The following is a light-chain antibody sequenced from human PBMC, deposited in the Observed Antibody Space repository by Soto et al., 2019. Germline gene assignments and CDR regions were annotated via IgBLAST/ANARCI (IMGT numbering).Light chain of an antibody. CDR2: EVS. Sequence: QAVVTQPASVSGSPGQSITISCTGTSSDVGNYIRVSWYQQHPGKAPKVMIYEVSKRPSGVSDRFSGSKSGNTASLTISGLQAEDEADYYCCSYAGGNTGVFGGGTKVTVL. J-gene: IGLJ3*02. CDR3: CSYAGGNTGV. CDR1: SSDVGNYIR. V-gene: IGLV2-23*02.